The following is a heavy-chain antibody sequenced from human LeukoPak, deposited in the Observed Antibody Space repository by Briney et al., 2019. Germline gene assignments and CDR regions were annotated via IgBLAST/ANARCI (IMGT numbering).Heavy chain of an antibody. V-gene: IGHV4-61*02. J-gene: IGHJ3*02. CDR1: GGSISRDSYY. D-gene: IGHD5/OR15-5a*01. CDR3: TRSVYI. Sequence: SETLSLTCTVSGGSISRDSYYWSWIRQPAGKGLEWIGRIYASGTTDYNPSLKSRVTISVDTSKNQFSLKLSSVTAADTAVYYCTRSVYIWGQGTMVTVSS. CDR2: IYASGTT.